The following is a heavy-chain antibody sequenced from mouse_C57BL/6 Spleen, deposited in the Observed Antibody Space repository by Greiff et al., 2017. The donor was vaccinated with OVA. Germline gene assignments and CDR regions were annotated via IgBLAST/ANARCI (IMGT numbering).Heavy chain of an antibody. CDR2: IYPGDGDT. CDR3: AARYDYDVFVY. V-gene: IGHV1-82*01. Sequence: QVQLKQSGPELVKPGASVKISCKASGYAFSSSWMNWVKQRPGKGLEWIGRIYPGDGDTNYNGKFKGKATLTADKSSSTAYMQLSSLTSADSAVSFCAARYDYDVFVYRGQGTLGTVSA. D-gene: IGHD2-4*01. CDR1: GYAFSSSW. J-gene: IGHJ3*01.